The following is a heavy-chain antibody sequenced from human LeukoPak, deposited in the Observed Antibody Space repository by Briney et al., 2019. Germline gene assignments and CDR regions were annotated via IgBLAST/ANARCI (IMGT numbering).Heavy chain of an antibody. J-gene: IGHJ4*02. CDR3: ARDWGMTVADPNFDY. Sequence: PGGSLRLSCAASGFTFSIYSMNWVRQAPGKGLEWVSSITSDSSQIYYADSVKGRFTISRDNGKNSLYLQVNSLRAEDTAVYYCARDWGMTVADPNFDYWGQGTLVTVSA. V-gene: IGHV3-21*06. D-gene: IGHD6-19*01. CDR2: ITSDSSQI. CDR1: GFTFSIYS.